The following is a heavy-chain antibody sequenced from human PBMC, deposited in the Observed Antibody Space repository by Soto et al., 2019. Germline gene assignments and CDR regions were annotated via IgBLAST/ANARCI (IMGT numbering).Heavy chain of an antibody. CDR3: ARLPVVLIELGIGGGADDAFDI. Sequence: GGSLRLSCAASGFTFSSYGMHWVRQAPGKGLALVAVIWYDGSNKYYADSVKGRFTISRDNSKNTLYLQMNSLRAEDTAVYYWARLPVVLIELGIGGGADDAFDIWGQGTMVTVSS. J-gene: IGHJ3*02. CDR2: IWYDGSNK. D-gene: IGHD7-27*01. CDR1: GFTFSSYG. V-gene: IGHV3-33*08.